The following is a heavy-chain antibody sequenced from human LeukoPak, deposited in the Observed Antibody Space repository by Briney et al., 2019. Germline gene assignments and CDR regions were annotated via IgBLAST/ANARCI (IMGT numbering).Heavy chain of an antibody. Sequence: GGSLRLSCAASGFTFSSYGMHWVRQAPGKGLEWVAFIRYDGSNKYYADSVKGRFTISRDNSKNTLYLQMNSLGAEDTAVYYCAKYWLADYGDYPGAFDIWGQGTMVTVSS. V-gene: IGHV3-30*02. J-gene: IGHJ3*02. CDR2: IRYDGSNK. CDR3: AKYWLADYGDYPGAFDI. D-gene: IGHD4-17*01. CDR1: GFTFSSYG.